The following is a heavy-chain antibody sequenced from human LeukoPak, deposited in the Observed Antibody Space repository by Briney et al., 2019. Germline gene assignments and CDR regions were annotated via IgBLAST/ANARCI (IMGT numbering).Heavy chain of an antibody. Sequence: SETLSLTCTVSGGSISSYYWSWIRQPPGKGLEWIGYIYYSGSTNYNPSLKSRVTISVDTSKNQFSPKLSSVTAADTAVYYCATQFTVSAHFDYWGQGTLVTVSS. CDR2: IYYSGST. V-gene: IGHV4-59*01. D-gene: IGHD4-17*01. CDR1: GGSISSYY. J-gene: IGHJ4*02. CDR3: ATQFTVSAHFDY.